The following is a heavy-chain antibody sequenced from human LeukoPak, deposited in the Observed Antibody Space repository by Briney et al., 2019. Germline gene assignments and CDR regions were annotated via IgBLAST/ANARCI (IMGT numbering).Heavy chain of an antibody. CDR1: GGSISSYY. J-gene: IGHJ4*02. CDR2: IYYSGST. Sequence: KPSGTLSLTCTVSGGSISSYYWSWIRQPPGKGLEWIGYIYYSGSTNYNPSLKSRVTISVDTSKNQFSLKLSSVTAADTAVYYCAIRGRSSSWLFDYWGQGTLVTVSS. CDR3: AIRGRSSSWLFDY. D-gene: IGHD6-13*01. V-gene: IGHV4-59*08.